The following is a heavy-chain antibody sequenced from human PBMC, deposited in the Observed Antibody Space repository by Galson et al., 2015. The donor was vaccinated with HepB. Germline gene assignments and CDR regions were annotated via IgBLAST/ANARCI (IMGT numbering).Heavy chain of an antibody. D-gene: IGHD2-15*01. CDR3: ARGARVGGVGGGLNNWFDP. CDR1: GYTFSTYS. Sequence: SVKVSCKASGYTFSTYSITWVRQAPGQGLEWMGWISPYNYDTKYARKFQGRVTMTTDTFTSTAYMELRSLRSDDTAVYYCARGARVGGVGGGLNNWFDPWAHGTLVTVST. CDR2: ISPYNYDT. V-gene: IGHV1-18*01. J-gene: IGHJ5*02.